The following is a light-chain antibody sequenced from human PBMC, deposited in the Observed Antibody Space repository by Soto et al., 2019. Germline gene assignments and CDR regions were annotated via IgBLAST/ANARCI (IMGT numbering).Light chain of an antibody. J-gene: IGKJ1*01. Sequence: EIVLTQCPGTLSLSPGERATLSCRASQSVSSSYLAWYQQKPGQAPRLLIYGVSSRATGIPDRFSGSGSGTDFTLTISRLEPEDFAVYYCQQYGSSPETFGQGTKVDIK. V-gene: IGKV3-20*01. CDR1: QSVSSSY. CDR3: QQYGSSPET. CDR2: GVS.